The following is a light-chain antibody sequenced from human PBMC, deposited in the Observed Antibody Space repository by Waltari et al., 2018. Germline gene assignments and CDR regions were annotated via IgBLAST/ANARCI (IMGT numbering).Light chain of an antibody. CDR3: SSYAGSNAVV. J-gene: IGLJ2*01. V-gene: IGLV2-8*01. CDR1: SSDVGGYNY. Sequence: QSALTQPPSASGSPGQSVTISCPGTSSDVGGYNYVSWYQQHPGKAPTLMIYEVSKRPSGVPDRFSGSKSGNTASLTVSGLQAEDEADYYCSSYAGSNAVVFGGGTKLTVL. CDR2: EVS.